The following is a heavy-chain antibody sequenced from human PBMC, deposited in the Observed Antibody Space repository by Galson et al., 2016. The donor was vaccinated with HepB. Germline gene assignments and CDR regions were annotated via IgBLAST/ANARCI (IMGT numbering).Heavy chain of an antibody. CDR3: ARYSDSWAPFDY. CDR2: ISGSGANT. Sequence: SLRLSCAASGFTFSSYAMTWVRQAPGKGLEWVSCISGSGANTYYANAVKGRFTISRDNSNNTLYLQVNSLRAEDTALHFCARYSDSWAPFDYWGQGSLVTVSS. D-gene: IGHD6-13*01. CDR1: GFTFSSYA. J-gene: IGHJ4*02. V-gene: IGHV3-23*01.